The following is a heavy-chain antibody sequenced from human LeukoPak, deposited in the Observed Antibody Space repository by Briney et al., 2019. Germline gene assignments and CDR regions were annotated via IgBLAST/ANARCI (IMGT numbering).Heavy chain of an antibody. D-gene: IGHD6-13*01. CDR1: GCSVSSYF. J-gene: IGHJ3*02. CDR2: VYYSGST. Sequence: PSETLSLTCTVSGCSVSSYFWSCIRQPPGKGLEWIGYVYYSGSTNYNPSLKSRVTISVDTSKTQFSLRLTSVTAAHAAVYYCARSVSSSWLDAFDIWGQGTMVTVSS. CDR3: ARSVSSSWLDAFDI. V-gene: IGHV4-59*08.